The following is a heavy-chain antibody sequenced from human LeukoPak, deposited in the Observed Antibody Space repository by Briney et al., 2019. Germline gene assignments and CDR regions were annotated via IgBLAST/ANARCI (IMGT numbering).Heavy chain of an antibody. CDR3: TRQMPAIRYFDF. Sequence: PGGSLRLSCAASGFSFSSYSMNWVRQAPGKGLEWVSSISGSSDSSDYIYYADSVKGRFTISRDNAKNSLYLQMSSLRAEDTAVYYCTRQMPAIRYFDFWGQGTLVTVSS. V-gene: IGHV3-21*01. J-gene: IGHJ4*02. CDR2: ISGSSDSSDYI. D-gene: IGHD5-24*01. CDR1: GFSFSSYS.